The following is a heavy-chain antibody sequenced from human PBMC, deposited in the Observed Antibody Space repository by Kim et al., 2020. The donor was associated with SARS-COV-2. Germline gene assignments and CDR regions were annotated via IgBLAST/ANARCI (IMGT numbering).Heavy chain of an antibody. CDR2: INNDGSST. Sequence: GGSLRLSCAASGFTFSSYWIHWVRQAPGKGLVWVSRINNDGSSTKHAESVKGRFSISRDNAKNTVYLQMNSLRAEDTAVYYCARGGANVFDIWGQGTLVTVSA. CDR1: GFTFSSYW. CDR3: ARGGANVFDI. D-gene: IGHD1-1*01. J-gene: IGHJ3*02. V-gene: IGHV3-74*03.